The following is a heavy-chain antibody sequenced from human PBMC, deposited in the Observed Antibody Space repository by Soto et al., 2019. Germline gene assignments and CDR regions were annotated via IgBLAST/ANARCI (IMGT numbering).Heavy chain of an antibody. J-gene: IGHJ4*02. CDR2: IYYSGST. Sequence: LPETLSLTCTVSGGSISSGDYYWSWIRQPPGKGLEWIGYIYYSGSTYYNPSLKSRVTISVDTSKNQFSLKLSSVTAADTAVYYCAKGTGTTIFGYWGQGTLVTVSS. CDR1: GGSISSGDYY. D-gene: IGHD1-7*01. CDR3: AKGTGTTIFGY. V-gene: IGHV4-30-4*01.